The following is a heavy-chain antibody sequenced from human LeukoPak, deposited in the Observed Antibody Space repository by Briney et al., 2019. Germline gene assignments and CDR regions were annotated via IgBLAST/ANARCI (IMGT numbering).Heavy chain of an antibody. J-gene: IGHJ5*02. CDR2: INPNSGGT. D-gene: IGHD3-9*01. V-gene: IGHV1-2*02. CDR1: GYTFTGYY. Sequence: ASVKVSCKASGYTFTGYYMHWVRQAPGQGLEWMGWINPNSGGTNYAQKFQGRVTMTRDTSISTAYMELSRLRSDDTAVYYCARDDYDILTAGSNWFDPWGQGTLVTVSS. CDR3: ARDDYDILTAGSNWFDP.